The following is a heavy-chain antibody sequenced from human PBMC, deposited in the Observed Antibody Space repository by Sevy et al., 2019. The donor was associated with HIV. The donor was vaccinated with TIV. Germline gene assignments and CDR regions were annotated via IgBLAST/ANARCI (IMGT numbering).Heavy chain of an antibody. D-gene: IGHD1-1*01. J-gene: IGHJ4*02. CDR2: FFHSGTM. CDR1: GNSISADDYY. V-gene: IGHV4-30-4*01. Sequence: SETLSLTCTVSGNSISADDYYWSWIRQPPGKGLEWIGYFFHSGTMYFNPSLKSRSVISVDKSKNMDYLNLTSVTAADTAVYFCARSQNLDSSPFDYWGLGALVTVSS. CDR3: ARSQNLDSSPFDY.